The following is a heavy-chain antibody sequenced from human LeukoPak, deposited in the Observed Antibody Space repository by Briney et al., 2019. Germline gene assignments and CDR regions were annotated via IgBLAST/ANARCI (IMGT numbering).Heavy chain of an antibody. CDR1: GDSIKSYY. CDR3: ASGPRYYYYGMDV. J-gene: IGHJ6*02. CDR2: IYTSGST. V-gene: IGHV4-4*07. Sequence: SETLSLTCTVSGDSIKSYYWSWIRQPAGKGLEWIGRIYTSGSTNYNPSLKSRVTMSVDTSKNQFSLKLSSVTAADTAVYYCASGPRYYYYGMDVWGQGTTVTVSS. D-gene: IGHD3/OR15-3a*01.